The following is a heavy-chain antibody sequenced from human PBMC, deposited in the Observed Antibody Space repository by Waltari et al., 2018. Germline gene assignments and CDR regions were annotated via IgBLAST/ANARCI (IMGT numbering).Heavy chain of an antibody. CDR2: VNHGGST. Sequence: QVQLQQWGAGLLKPSETLSLSCAVYGESFSDYYWTWIRQPPGKGLEWIGQVNHGGSTNYNPSLTSRLTISGDTSKTQSSLKLSSVTAADTAVYYCARRYSGASVDDWGQGILVTVSS. CDR3: ARRYSGASVDD. J-gene: IGHJ4*02. D-gene: IGHD5-12*01. CDR1: GESFSDYY. V-gene: IGHV4-34*02.